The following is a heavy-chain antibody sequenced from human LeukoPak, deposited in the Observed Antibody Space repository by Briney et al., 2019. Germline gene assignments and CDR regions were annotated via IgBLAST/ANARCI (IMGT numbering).Heavy chain of an antibody. CDR3: AREGATDYYFDP. CDR2: ISDYSGNT. V-gene: IGHV1-18*01. CDR1: GYSLSSNG. Sequence: GASVKVSCKASGYSLSSNGIIWARQAPGQGLEWMGWISDYSGNTKYAQNFQDRVTLTTDRSTNTAYMELRSLRSDDTAVYYCAREGATDYYFDPWGQGTLVTVSS. J-gene: IGHJ4*02. D-gene: IGHD4-11*01.